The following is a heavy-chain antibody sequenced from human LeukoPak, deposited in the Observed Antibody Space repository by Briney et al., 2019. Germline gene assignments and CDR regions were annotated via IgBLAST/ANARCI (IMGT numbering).Heavy chain of an antibody. CDR1: GFTFSSYE. CDR3: ARELTTGLNWFDP. J-gene: IGHJ5*02. D-gene: IGHD4-17*01. CDR2: IISSGSTI. V-gene: IGHV3-48*03. Sequence: GGSLRLSCAASGFTFSSYEMNWVRQAPGKGLEWVSYIISSGSTIYYADSVKGRFTISRDNAKNSLYLQMNSLRAEDTAVYYCARELTTGLNWFDPWGQGTLVTVSS.